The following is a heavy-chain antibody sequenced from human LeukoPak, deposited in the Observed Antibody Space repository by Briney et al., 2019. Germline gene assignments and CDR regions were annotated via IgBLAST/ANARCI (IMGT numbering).Heavy chain of an antibody. V-gene: IGHV4-59*01. J-gene: IGHJ4*02. CDR1: GGSISSYY. CDR2: IYYSGST. CDR3: ARMGIAAAGSQGEIDY. Sequence: SETLSLTCTVSGGSISSYYWSWIRQPPGKGLEWIGYIYYSGSTNYHPSLKSRVTISVDTSKNQFSLKLSSVTAADTAVYYCARMGIAAAGSQGEIDYWGQGTLVTVSS. D-gene: IGHD6-13*01.